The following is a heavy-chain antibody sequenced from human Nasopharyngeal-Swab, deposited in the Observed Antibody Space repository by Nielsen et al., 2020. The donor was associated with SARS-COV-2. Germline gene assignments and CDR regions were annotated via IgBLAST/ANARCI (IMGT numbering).Heavy chain of an antibody. CDR2: INPSGGST. Sequence: ASVKVSCKASGYTFTSYYMHWVRKAPGQGLEWMGIINPSGGSTSYAQKFQGRVTMTRDMSTSTVYMELSSLRSEDTAVYYCARDRLRLRDYITMVRGVVPYGMDVWGQGTTVTASS. CDR3: ARDRLRLRDYITMVRGVVPYGMDV. CDR1: GYTFTSYY. V-gene: IGHV1-46*01. J-gene: IGHJ6*02. D-gene: IGHD3-10*01.